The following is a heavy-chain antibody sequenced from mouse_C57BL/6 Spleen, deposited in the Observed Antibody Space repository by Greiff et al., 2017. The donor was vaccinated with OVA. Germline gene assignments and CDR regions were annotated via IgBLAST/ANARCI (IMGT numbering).Heavy chain of an antibody. CDR1: GYTFTSYW. CDR2: INPSNGGT. J-gene: IGHJ4*01. Sequence: QVQLKQPGTELVKPGASVKLSCKASGYTFTSYWMHWVKQRPGQGLEWIGNINPSNGGTNYNEKFKSKATLTVDKSSSTAYMQLSSLTSEDSAVYYCARDRYYNGSSYYAMDYWGQGTSVTVSS. V-gene: IGHV1-53*01. CDR3: ARDRYYNGSSYYAMDY. D-gene: IGHD1-1*01.